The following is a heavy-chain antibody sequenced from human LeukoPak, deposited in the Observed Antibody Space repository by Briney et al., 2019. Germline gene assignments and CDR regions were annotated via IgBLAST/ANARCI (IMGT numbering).Heavy chain of an antibody. V-gene: IGHV3-7*01. D-gene: IGHD5-24*01. Sequence: GGSLRLSCAASGFAFSKYWMSWGRQAPGKGLEWVANIKEDGSIEDYADSVKARFTVSRDNAKNSLYLQMNSLRVEDTAVYYCVSQQLAPPWGQGTLVTVSS. CDR3: VSQQLAPP. CDR1: GFAFSKYW. J-gene: IGHJ5*02. CDR2: IKEDGSIE.